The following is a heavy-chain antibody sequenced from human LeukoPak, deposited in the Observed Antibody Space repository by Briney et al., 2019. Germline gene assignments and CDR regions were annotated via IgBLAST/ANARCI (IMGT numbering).Heavy chain of an antibody. J-gene: IGHJ4*02. Sequence: PGRSLRLSGAASGFTFSSCAMHWVRQAPGKGLEWVAVISYDGSNKYYADSVKGRFTISRDNSKNTLYLQMNSLRAEDTAVYYCARDRIAAALGYFDYWGQGTLVTVSS. CDR2: ISYDGSNK. CDR1: GFTFSSCA. CDR3: ARDRIAAALGYFDY. D-gene: IGHD6-13*01. V-gene: IGHV3-30*04.